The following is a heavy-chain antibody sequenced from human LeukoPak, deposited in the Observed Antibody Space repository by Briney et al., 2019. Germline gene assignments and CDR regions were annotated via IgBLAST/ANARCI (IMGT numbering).Heavy chain of an antibody. CDR3: TMTTLTIGYFQY. J-gene: IGHJ1*01. V-gene: IGHV3-23*01. CDR2: ISGSSGST. Sequence: GGSLRLSCAASGFTFSSYAMSWVRQAPGKGLEWVSAISGSSGSTYYADSVKGRFTISRDNSKNTLYLQMNSLRAEDTAVYYCTMTTLTIGYFQYWGQGTLVTVSS. D-gene: IGHD3-10*01. CDR1: GFTFSSYA.